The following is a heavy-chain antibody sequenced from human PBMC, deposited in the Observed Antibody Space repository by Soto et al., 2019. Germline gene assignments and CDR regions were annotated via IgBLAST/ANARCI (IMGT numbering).Heavy chain of an antibody. CDR2: ISGSGGST. Sequence: GGSLRLSCAASGFTFSSYAMSWVRQAPGKGLEWVSAISGSGGSTYYADSVKGRFTISRDNSKNTLYLQMTSLIAENTAVYYCAKDSTGTTYWFDPWGQGTLVTVSS. CDR3: AKDSTGTTYWFDP. D-gene: IGHD1-1*01. CDR1: GFTFSSYA. V-gene: IGHV3-23*01. J-gene: IGHJ5*02.